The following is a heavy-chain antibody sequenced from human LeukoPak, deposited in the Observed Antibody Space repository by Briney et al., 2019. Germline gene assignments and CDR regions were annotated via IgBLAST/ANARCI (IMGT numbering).Heavy chain of an antibody. CDR2: IKQDGSEK. D-gene: IGHD4/OR15-4a*01. CDR1: GFTFSSYW. J-gene: IGHJ4*02. CDR3: ARDSADYYFDY. Sequence: GGSLRLSCAASGFTFSSYWMSWVRQAPGKGLEWVANIKQDGSEKYYVDSVKGRFTISRDNATNSLYLQMNSLRAEDTAVYYCARDSADYYFDYWGQGTLVTVSS. V-gene: IGHV3-7*04.